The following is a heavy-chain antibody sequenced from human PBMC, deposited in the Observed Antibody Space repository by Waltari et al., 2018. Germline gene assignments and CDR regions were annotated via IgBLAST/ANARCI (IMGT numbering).Heavy chain of an antibody. CDR3: SRQVLGYCTSAACRRLES. Sequence: QVQLQESGPGLVKPSETLSRTCDVSGYSINSGYYCGWIRQSPGKGLEWIATIYHAGDTFYNPSLKSRVTISMDTSKNQFSLKLNSVTAADTAVYFCSRQVLGYCTSAACRRLESWGQGTLVTVSS. V-gene: IGHV4-38-2*01. CDR2: IYHAGDT. D-gene: IGHD2-2*03. J-gene: IGHJ4*02. CDR1: GYSINSGYY.